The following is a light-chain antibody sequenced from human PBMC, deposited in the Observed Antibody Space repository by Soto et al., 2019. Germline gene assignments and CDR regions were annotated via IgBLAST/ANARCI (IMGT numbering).Light chain of an antibody. J-gene: IGKJ3*01. CDR3: QHRSSWPRT. Sequence: EILLTQSPATLSLSPGDRAAIPCRASQSVGSSLDWYQQKPGQAPKLLIYDASNGDTGIPARFSGSGSGTDFTLTISSLEPEDFTVYYCQHRSSWPRTFGPGTKVDFK. CDR2: DAS. CDR1: QSVGSS. V-gene: IGKV3-11*01.